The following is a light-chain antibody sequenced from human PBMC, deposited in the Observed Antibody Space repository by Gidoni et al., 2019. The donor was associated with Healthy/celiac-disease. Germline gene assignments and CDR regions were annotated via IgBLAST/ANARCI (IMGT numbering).Light chain of an antibody. V-gene: IGLV2-14*01. CDR2: DVS. J-gene: IGLJ1*01. CDR3: SSYTSSSTPYV. Sequence: QSALTQPASVSWSPGPSITISCTGTSSDVGGYNYVSWYQQHPGKAPKLMIYDVSNRPSGVSNRFSGSKSGNTASLTISGLQAEDEADYYCSSYTSSSTPYVFGTGTKVTVL. CDR1: SSDVGGYNY.